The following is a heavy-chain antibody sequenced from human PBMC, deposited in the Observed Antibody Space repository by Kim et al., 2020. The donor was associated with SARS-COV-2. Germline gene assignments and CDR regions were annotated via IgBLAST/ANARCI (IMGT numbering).Heavy chain of an antibody. V-gene: IGHV1-18*01. Sequence: ASVKVSCKASGYTFTSYGISWVRQAPGQGLEWMGWISAYNGNTNYAQKLQGRVTMTTDTSTSTAYMELRSLKSDDTAVYYCARAPYCSSTSCKSRLYFQHWGQGTLVTVSS. CDR2: ISAYNGNT. CDR1: GYTFTSYG. CDR3: ARAPYCSSTSCKSRLYFQH. J-gene: IGHJ1*01. D-gene: IGHD2-2*01.